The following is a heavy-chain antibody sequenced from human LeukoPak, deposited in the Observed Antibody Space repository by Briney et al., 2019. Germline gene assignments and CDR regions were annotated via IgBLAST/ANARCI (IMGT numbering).Heavy chain of an antibody. CDR3: ARVPGYGSSLVGTFDI. V-gene: IGHV4-59*01. CDR2: IYYSGST. Sequence: SETLSLTCTVSGGSLSDYYWSWIRQPPGKGLEYIGYIYYSGSTDYNPSLKSRVTISVDTSKNQFSLKLSSVTAADTAVYYCARVPGYGSSLVGTFDIWGQGTMVTVSS. CDR1: GGSLSDYY. D-gene: IGHD6-13*01. J-gene: IGHJ3*02.